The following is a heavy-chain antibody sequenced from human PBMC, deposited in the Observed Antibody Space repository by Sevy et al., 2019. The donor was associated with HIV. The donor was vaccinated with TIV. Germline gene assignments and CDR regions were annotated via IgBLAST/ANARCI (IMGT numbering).Heavy chain of an antibody. Sequence: GGSLRLSCAASGFAFSSYSMNWVRQAPGKGLEWVSYISSSSSTIYYADSVKGRFTISRDNAKNSLYLQMNSLRDEDTAVYYCASDGVGATVGAFDIWGQGTMVTVSS. CDR1: GFAFSSYS. D-gene: IGHD1-26*01. CDR3: ASDGVGATVGAFDI. J-gene: IGHJ3*02. V-gene: IGHV3-48*02. CDR2: ISSSSSTI.